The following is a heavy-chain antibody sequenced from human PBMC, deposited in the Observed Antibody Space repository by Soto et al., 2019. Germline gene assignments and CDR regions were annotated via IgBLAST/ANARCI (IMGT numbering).Heavy chain of an antibody. Sequence: PSETLSLTCTVSGGSISRGGYYWSWIRQHPGKGLEWIGYIYYSGSTYYNPSLKSRVTISVDTSKNQFSLKLSSVTAADTAVYYCARVVPAAMPVCVYYYYMDVWGKGTTVTVSS. J-gene: IGHJ6*03. V-gene: IGHV4-31*03. D-gene: IGHD2-2*01. CDR2: IYYSGST. CDR1: GGSISRGGYY. CDR3: ARVVPAAMPVCVYYYYMDV.